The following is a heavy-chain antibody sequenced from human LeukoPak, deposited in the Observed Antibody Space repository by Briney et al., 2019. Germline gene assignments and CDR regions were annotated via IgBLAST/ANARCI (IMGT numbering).Heavy chain of an antibody. D-gene: IGHD2-15*01. Sequence: GGSLRLSCAASGFTFSSYGMHWVRQAPGKGLEWVAVIWYDGSNKYYADSVKGRFTISRDNSKKTLYLQMNSLRAEDTAVYYCARDRLHCSGGSCYSQLFDYWGQGTLVTVSS. CDR3: ARDRLHCSGGSCYSQLFDY. CDR1: GFTFSSYG. J-gene: IGHJ4*02. V-gene: IGHV3-30*19. CDR2: IWYDGSNK.